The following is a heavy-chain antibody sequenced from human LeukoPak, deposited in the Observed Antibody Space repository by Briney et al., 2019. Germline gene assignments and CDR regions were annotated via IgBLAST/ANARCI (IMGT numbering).Heavy chain of an antibody. CDR3: ARDPLRFLDGVYGMDV. Sequence: ASVKVSCKASGYTFTGYYMHWVRQAPGQGLEWMGWIKSNSGDTKYAQKFQGRVTMTRDTSISTAYMELSRLRSDDTAVYYCARDPLRFLDGVYGMDVWGQGTTVTVSS. CDR1: GYTFTGYY. V-gene: IGHV1-2*02. CDR2: IKSNSGDT. J-gene: IGHJ6*02. D-gene: IGHD3-3*01.